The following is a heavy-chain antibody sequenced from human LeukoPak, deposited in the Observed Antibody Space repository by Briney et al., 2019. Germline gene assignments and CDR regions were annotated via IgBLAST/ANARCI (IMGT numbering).Heavy chain of an antibody. CDR1: GGTLSTYS. CDR3: ARDRAFYCSSTSCYTTHDAFDI. Sequence: GASVKVSCKASGGTLSTYSITWVRQAPGQGLEWMGRIIPILGVPNYAQKFQGRLTITADKSTSTAYMDLSSLRSEDTALYYCARDRAFYCSSTSCYTTHDAFDIWGQGTMVTVSS. D-gene: IGHD2-2*02. CDR2: IIPILGVP. J-gene: IGHJ3*02. V-gene: IGHV1-69*04.